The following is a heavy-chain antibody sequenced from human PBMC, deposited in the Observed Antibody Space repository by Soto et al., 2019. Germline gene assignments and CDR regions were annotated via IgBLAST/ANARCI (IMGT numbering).Heavy chain of an antibody. CDR1: GFTFGRYW. J-gene: IGHJ4*01. V-gene: IGHV3-7*01. CDR2: IKMDASEK. Sequence: GSLSLSCAASGFTFGRYWMSWVRQAPGKGLEWLATIKMDASEKKYVDSVKGGFTMSRDNAKNSLYLQMDSLRAEDTAVYYCARDSGDGWGASESNYLDYWGRGTLFTVAS. D-gene: IGHD3-10*01. CDR3: ARDSGDGWGASESNYLDY.